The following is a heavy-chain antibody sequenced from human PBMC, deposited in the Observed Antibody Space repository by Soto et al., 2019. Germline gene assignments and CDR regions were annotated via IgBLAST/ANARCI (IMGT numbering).Heavy chain of an antibody. Sequence: QVRLVQSGAEVKAPGASVKVSCKAPGDTFTSYYMHWVRQAPGHGLEWMGVINPNGGSTRFAQKFQGRVTMTSDTSTSTVYMELRGLTSEDTAVYYCARGGYFDSSNYLAYWGLGTLVTVSS. V-gene: IGHV1-46*01. CDR3: ARGGYFDSSNYLAY. CDR2: INPNGGST. J-gene: IGHJ4*02. CDR1: GDTFTSYY. D-gene: IGHD3-22*01.